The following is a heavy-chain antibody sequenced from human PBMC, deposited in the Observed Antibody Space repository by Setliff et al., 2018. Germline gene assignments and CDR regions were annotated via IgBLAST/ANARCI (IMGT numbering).Heavy chain of an antibody. CDR1: GASITNINYY. Sequence: SETLSLTCTVSGASITNINYYWGLIRQPPGKGLEWIGRIYHGGDTYYNASLKSRLTISVDTSKNQFSLKLTSVTAADTAVYYCARTGTYRYFDSWGQGTRVTVSS. J-gene: IGHJ4*02. CDR2: IYHGGDT. V-gene: IGHV4-39*01. CDR3: ARTGTYRYFDS. D-gene: IGHD1-1*01.